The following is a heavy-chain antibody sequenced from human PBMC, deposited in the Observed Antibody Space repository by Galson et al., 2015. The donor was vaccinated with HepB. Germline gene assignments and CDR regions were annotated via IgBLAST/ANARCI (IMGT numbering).Heavy chain of an antibody. J-gene: IGHJ4*02. Sequence: SLRLSCAASGFTFSSYSMNWVRQAPGKGLEWLSYITSSSSIIYYADSVKGRFTISRDNAKNSLYPQMNSLRADDTAVYYCGRDYDYWGQGTLVTVSS. CDR1: GFTFSSYS. CDR2: ITSSSSII. V-gene: IGHV3-48*04. CDR3: GRDYDY.